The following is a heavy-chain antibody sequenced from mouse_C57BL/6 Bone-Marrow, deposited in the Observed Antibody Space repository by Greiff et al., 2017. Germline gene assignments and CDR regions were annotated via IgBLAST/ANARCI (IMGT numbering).Heavy chain of an antibody. CDR2: IYPGSGST. CDR3: ARCCWDVGYFDV. D-gene: IGHD4-1*01. CDR1: GYTFTSYW. J-gene: IGHJ1*03. Sequence: QVQLKQPGAELVKPGASVKMSCKASGYTFTSYWITWVKQRPGQGLEWIGDIYPGSGSTNYNEKFKSKATLTVDTSSSTAYMQLSSLTSEDSAVYYCARCCWDVGYFDVWGTGTTVTVSS. V-gene: IGHV1-55*01.